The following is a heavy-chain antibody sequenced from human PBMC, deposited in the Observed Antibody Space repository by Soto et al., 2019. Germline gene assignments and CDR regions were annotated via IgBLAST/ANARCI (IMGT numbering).Heavy chain of an antibody. CDR2: IYYSGST. Sequence: QVQLQESGPGLVKPSETLSLTCTVSGGSISSYYWSWIRQPPGKRLEWIGYIYYSGSTNYNPSLKSRVTISVDTSKNQFSLKLSSVTAADTAVYYCARHRTGSSYYYYYMDVWGKGTTVTVSS. D-gene: IGHD3-9*01. CDR1: GGSISSYY. V-gene: IGHV4-59*08. CDR3: ARHRTGSSYYYYYMDV. J-gene: IGHJ6*03.